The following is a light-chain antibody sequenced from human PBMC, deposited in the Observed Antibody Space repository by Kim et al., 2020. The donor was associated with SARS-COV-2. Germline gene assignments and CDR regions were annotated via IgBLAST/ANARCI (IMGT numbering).Light chain of an antibody. J-gene: IGKJ2*01. CDR1: QSVSNNY. Sequence: SPGERATLSCRASQSVSNNYLAWYQQKPGQAPRLLMYGASSRATGIPDRFSGSGSGRDFTLTISRLEPEDFAVYYCQQYGSSPLYTFGQGTKLEI. CDR2: GAS. CDR3: QQYGSSPLYT. V-gene: IGKV3-20*01.